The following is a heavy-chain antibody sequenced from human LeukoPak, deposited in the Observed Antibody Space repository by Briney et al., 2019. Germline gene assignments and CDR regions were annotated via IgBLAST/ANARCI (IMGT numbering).Heavy chain of an antibody. CDR1: GYTFTGYY. D-gene: IGHD2-15*01. CDR2: INPNSGGT. Sequence: ASVIVSCKASGYTFTGYYMHWVRQAPGQGLEWMGWINPNSGGTNYAQKFQGRVTMTRDTSISTAYMELSRLRSDDTAVYYCARGGVGGIVVVVAAHFDYWGQGTLVTVSS. CDR3: ARGGVGGIVVVVAAHFDY. J-gene: IGHJ4*02. V-gene: IGHV1-2*02.